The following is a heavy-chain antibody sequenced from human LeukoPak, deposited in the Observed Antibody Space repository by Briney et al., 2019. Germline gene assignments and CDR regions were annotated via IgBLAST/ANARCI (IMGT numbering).Heavy chain of an antibody. CDR2: INSDGSIT. Sequence: GGSLRLACAASGLTFSSYWMHWVRRAPGKGQVWLSLINSDGSITSYADSVKGRFTISRDNAKNTLFLQMHSLRAEDTAVYYCVREFGKIDGGTWGQGTLVTVSS. J-gene: IGHJ5*02. CDR1: GLTFSSYW. D-gene: IGHD3-16*01. V-gene: IGHV3-74*01. CDR3: VREFGKIDGGT.